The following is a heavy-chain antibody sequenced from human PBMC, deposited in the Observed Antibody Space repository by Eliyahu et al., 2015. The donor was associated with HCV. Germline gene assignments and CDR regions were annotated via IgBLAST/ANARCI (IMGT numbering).Heavy chain of an antibody. CDR2: IYYTGST. V-gene: IGHV4-39*01. CDR1: GGASSTSSYY. Sequence: QLQLQESGPGLVKPSETLSLTCTVSGGASSTSSYYWGWIRQPPGKGLEWIGSIYYTGSTYYNPSLKSRLTISVDTSKNQFSLKLSSVTAADTAVYYCGSRDRPRSSDAFDIWGQGTMVTVSS. CDR3: GSRDRPRSSDAFDI. J-gene: IGHJ3*02.